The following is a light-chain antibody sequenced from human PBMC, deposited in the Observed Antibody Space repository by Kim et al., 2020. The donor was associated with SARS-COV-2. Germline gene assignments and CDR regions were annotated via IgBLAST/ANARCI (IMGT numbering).Light chain of an antibody. Sequence: PGVRATLSCRAIQNIDTYLAWYQQRPGQAPRLLVYDASNRATGVPDRFSGSGSGTDFTLTISSLEPEDFSIYYCQQRNSWPPAVTFGGGTKVDIK. J-gene: IGKJ4*01. CDR2: DAS. V-gene: IGKV3-11*01. CDR3: QQRNSWPPAVT. CDR1: QNIDTY.